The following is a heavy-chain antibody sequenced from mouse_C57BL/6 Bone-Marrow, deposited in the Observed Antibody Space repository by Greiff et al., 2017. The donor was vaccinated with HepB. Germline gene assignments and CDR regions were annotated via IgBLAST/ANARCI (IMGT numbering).Heavy chain of an antibody. J-gene: IGHJ2*01. CDR1: GYSITSGYY. Sequence: EVHLVESGPGLVKPSQSLSLTCSVTGYSITSGYYWNWIRQFPGNKLEWMGYISYDGSNNYNPSLKNRISITRDTSKNQFFLKLNSVTTEDTATYYCARRDGYQYYFDYWGQGTTLTVSS. CDR2: ISYDGSN. D-gene: IGHD2-3*01. V-gene: IGHV3-6*01. CDR3: ARRDGYQYYFDY.